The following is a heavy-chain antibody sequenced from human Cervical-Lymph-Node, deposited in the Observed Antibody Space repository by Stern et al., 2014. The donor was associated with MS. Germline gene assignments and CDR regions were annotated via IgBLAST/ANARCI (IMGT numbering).Heavy chain of an antibody. CDR2: IIPIRGIA. J-gene: IGHJ4*02. D-gene: IGHD5-12*01. CDR3: ARGARGYSGYDDY. V-gene: IGHV1-69*09. Sequence: VQLVESGAEVKKPGSSVKVSCKASGGTFSSYAISWVRQAPGQGLEWMGRIIPIRGIANYAQKFQGRVTITADKSTSTAYMELSSLRSEDTAVYYCARGARGYSGYDDYWGQGTLVTVSS. CDR1: GGTFSSYA.